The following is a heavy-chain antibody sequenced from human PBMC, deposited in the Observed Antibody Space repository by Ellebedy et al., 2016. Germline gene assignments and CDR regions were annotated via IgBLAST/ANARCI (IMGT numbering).Heavy chain of an antibody. CDR2: ISAYNGNT. CDR3: AKRLTGTHSSSWYGYGMDV. V-gene: IGHV1-18*01. CDR1: GYTFTSYG. D-gene: IGHD6-13*01. J-gene: IGHJ6*02. Sequence: ASVKVSXXASGYTFTSYGISWVRQAPGQGLEWMGWISAYNGNTNYVQKLQGRVTMTTDTSTSTAYMELRSLRSDDTAVYYCAKRLTGTHSSSWYGYGMDVWGQGTTVTVSS.